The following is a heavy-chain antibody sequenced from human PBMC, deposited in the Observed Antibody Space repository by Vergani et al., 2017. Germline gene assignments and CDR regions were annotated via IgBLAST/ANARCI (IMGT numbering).Heavy chain of an antibody. CDR1: GFTFSSYA. D-gene: IGHD3-16*01. J-gene: IGHJ3*02. V-gene: IGHV3-23*03. CDR2: IYSGGSST. CDR3: AKGVRGLQLI. Sequence: EVQLLESGGGLVQPGGSLRLSCAASGFTFSSYAMSWVRQAPGKGLEWVSVIYSGGSSTYYADSVKGRFTISRDNSKNTLYLQMNSLRAEDTAVYYCAKGVRGLQLIGGQGTMVTVSS.